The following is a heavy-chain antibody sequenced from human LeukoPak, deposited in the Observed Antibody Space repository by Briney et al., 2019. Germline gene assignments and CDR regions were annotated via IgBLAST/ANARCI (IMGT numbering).Heavy chain of an antibody. J-gene: IGHJ4*02. CDR2: ISYDGSNK. Sequence: PGGSLRLSCAASGFTFSSYAMHWVRQAPGKGLEWVAVISYDGSNKYYADSAKGRFTISRDNSKNTLYLQMNSLRAEDTAVYYCARDIFLYYYDSSGNDYWGQGTLVTVSS. CDR1: GFTFSSYA. V-gene: IGHV3-30-3*01. CDR3: ARDIFLYYYDSSGNDY. D-gene: IGHD3-22*01.